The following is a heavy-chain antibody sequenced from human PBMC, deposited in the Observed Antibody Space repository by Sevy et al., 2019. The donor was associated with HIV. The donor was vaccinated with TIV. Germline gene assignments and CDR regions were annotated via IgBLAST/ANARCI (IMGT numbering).Heavy chain of an antibody. Sequence: ASVKVSCKASGYTFTSYGISWVRQAPGQGLEWMGWISAYNGNTNYEQKLQGRVTMTTDTSTSTAYMELRSLRSDDTAVYYCARDAYSSGPRVFDYWGQGTLVTVSS. CDR1: GYTFTSYG. D-gene: IGHD6-19*01. CDR3: ARDAYSSGPRVFDY. V-gene: IGHV1-18*01. J-gene: IGHJ4*02. CDR2: ISAYNGNT.